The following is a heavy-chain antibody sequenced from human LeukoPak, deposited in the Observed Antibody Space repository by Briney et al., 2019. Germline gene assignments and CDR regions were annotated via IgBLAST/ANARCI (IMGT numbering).Heavy chain of an antibody. CDR2: ISSSGSTI. Sequence: GGSLRLSCAASGFTFSDYYMSWIRQAPGKGLEWVSYISSSGSTIYYADSVKGRFTISRDNAKNSLYLQMNSLRAEDTAVCYCARSSSYYYDSSGYYYYWGQGTLVTVSS. CDR3: ARSSSYYYDSSGYYYY. J-gene: IGHJ4*02. D-gene: IGHD3-22*01. CDR1: GFTFSDYY. V-gene: IGHV3-11*01.